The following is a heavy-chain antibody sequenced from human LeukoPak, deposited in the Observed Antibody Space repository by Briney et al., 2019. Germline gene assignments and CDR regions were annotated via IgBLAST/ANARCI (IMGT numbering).Heavy chain of an antibody. D-gene: IGHD3-10*01. J-gene: IGHJ4*02. CDR2: INHSGST. V-gene: IGHV4-34*01. CDR1: GGSFSGYY. Sequence: PSETLSLTCAVYGGSFSGYYWSWIRQPPGKGLEWIGEINHSGSTNYNPSLKSRVTISVDTSKNQFSLKLGSVTAADTAVYYCARGPENYYGSGSYYSPYYFDYWGQGTLVTVSS. CDR3: ARGPENYYGSGSYYSPYYFDY.